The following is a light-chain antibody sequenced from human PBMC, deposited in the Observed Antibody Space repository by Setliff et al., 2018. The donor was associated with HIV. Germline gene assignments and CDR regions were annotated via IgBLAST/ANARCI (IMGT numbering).Light chain of an antibody. J-gene: IGLJ1*01. V-gene: IGLV3-1*01. CDR3: QAWDSGAYV. Sequence: ELTQPPSVSVSPGQTASITCSGDKLGNRYVCWYQQKPGQSPVLLIYQDDKRPSGIPERFSGSNSGNTATLTISGTQAMDEADYYCQAWDSGAYVFGTGTKVTVL. CDR2: QDD. CDR1: KLGNRY.